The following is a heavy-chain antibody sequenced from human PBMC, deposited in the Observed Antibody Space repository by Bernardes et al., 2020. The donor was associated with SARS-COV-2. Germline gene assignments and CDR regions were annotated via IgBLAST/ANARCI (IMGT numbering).Heavy chain of an antibody. J-gene: IGHJ3*02. CDR2: ISWNSGSI. Sequence: GGSLRLSCAASGFTFDDYAMHWVRQAPGKGLEWVSGISWNSGSIGYADSVKGRFTISRDNAKNSLYLQMNSLRAEDTALYYCTREKGRRTIHDGFDIWGQGTMVTVSS. D-gene: IGHD5-18*01. CDR1: GFTFDDYA. V-gene: IGHV3-9*01. CDR3: TREKGRRTIHDGFDI.